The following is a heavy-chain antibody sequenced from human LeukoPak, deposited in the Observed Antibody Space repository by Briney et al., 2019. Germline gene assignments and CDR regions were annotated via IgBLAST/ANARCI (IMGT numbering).Heavy chain of an antibody. Sequence: SQTLSLTCAISGDSVSSNSAAWNWIRQSPSRGLEWLGRTYYRSKWYNDYAVSVKSRITINPDTSKNQFSLQLNSVTPEDTAVYYCASAGAGGYSYGFDKGEYFQHWGQGTLVTVSS. CDR3: ASAGAGGYSYGFDKGEYFQH. J-gene: IGHJ1*01. V-gene: IGHV6-1*01. CDR2: TYYRSKWYN. CDR1: GDSVSSNSAA. D-gene: IGHD5-18*01.